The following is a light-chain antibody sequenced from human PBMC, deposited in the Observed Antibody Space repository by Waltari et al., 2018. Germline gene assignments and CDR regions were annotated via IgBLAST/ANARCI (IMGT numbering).Light chain of an antibody. CDR1: SNDIGGYTL. CDR3: CSYASSPPSVV. CDR2: EAN. Sequence: QSALTQPASVSGSPGQSITISCTGTSNDIGGYTLFPWYQQHPGEAPKVLIYEANKRPSGVSDRFSGSKSGNTASLTISGLQSEDEADYYCCSYASSPPSVVFGGGTKVTVL. V-gene: IGLV2-23*01. J-gene: IGLJ2*01.